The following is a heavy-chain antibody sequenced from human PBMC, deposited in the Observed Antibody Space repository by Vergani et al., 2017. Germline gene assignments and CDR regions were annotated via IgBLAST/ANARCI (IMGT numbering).Heavy chain of an antibody. CDR2: ISSSSSYI. D-gene: IGHD2-2*01. V-gene: IGHV3-21*01. CDR1: GFTFSSYS. Sequence: DVQLVESGGGLVKPGGSLRLSCVASGFTFSSYSMNWVRQAPGKGLEWVSSISSSSSYIYYADSVKGRFTISRDNAKNSLYLQMNSLRAEDTAVYYCARDLLGYCSSTSCLGHYYYYMDVWGKGTTVTVSS. J-gene: IGHJ6*03. CDR3: ARDLLGYCSSTSCLGHYYYYMDV.